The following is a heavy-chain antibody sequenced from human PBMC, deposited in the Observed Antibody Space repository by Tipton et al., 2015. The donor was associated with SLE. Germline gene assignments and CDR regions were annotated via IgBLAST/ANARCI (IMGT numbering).Heavy chain of an antibody. Sequence: WSWVRRPPGKGLEWIGYIYYSGSTNYNPSLKSRVTISVDTSKNQFSLKLSSVTAADTAVYYCARGLLEWSDYWGQGTLVTVSS. J-gene: IGHJ4*02. CDR3: ARGLLEWSDY. D-gene: IGHD3-3*01. CDR2: IYYSGST. V-gene: IGHV4-30-2*04.